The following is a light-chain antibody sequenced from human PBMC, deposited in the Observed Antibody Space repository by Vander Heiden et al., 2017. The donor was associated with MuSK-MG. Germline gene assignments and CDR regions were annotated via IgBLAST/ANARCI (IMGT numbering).Light chain of an antibody. CDR2: GAS. J-gene: IGKJ2*01. CDR3: QQYNNWPRGYT. V-gene: IGKV3-15*01. Sequence: EIVMTQSPATLSVSPRERATLSCRASQSVSSNLAWYQQKPGQAPRLLIYGASTRATGIPARFSGSGSGTDFTLTISSLQSEDFAVYYCQQYNNWPRGYTFGQGTKLEIK. CDR1: QSVSSN.